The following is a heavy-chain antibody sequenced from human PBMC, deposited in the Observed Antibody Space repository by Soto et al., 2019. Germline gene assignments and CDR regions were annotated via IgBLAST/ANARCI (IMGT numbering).Heavy chain of an antibody. V-gene: IGHV3-74*01. Sequence: GGSLRLSCAASGFTFSSYWMHWVRQAPGKGLVWVSRINSDGSSTSYADSVKGRFTISRDNAKNTLYLQMNSLRAEDTAVYYCARDRSSSWYSGYYYGMDVWGQGTTVTVSS. CDR2: INSDGSST. CDR3: ARDRSSSWYSGYYYGMDV. J-gene: IGHJ6*02. CDR1: GFTFSSYW. D-gene: IGHD6-13*01.